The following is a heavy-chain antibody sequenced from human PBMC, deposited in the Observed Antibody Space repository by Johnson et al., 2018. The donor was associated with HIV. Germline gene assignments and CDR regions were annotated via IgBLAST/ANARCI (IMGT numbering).Heavy chain of an antibody. D-gene: IGHD3-10*01. V-gene: IGHV3-20*04. CDR1: GFTFDDYG. Sequence: VQLVESGGGVVRPGESLRLSCAASGFTFDDYGMSWVRQAPGKGLQWVSVIYSGGRTYYADSVKGRFTISRDNSRNTVYLQMSGLRSEDTAVYYCALEAVRSTDAFDIWGQGTMVIVSS. CDR3: ALEAVRSTDAFDI. J-gene: IGHJ3*02. CDR2: IYSGGRT.